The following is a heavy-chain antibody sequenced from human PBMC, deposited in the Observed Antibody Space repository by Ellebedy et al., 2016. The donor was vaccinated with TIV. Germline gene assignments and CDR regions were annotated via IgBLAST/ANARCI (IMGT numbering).Heavy chain of an antibody. Sequence: PGGSLRLSCAASGFTLSTYWMTWVRQAPGKGLEWVANIKQGGSDKNYLDSVRGRFTISRDNAKNSVYLQRDSLRAEDTAMYYCVRDSAGWAVGLLWGQGTLVTVSS. CDR2: IKQGGSDK. J-gene: IGHJ4*02. V-gene: IGHV3-7*01. CDR3: VRDSAGWAVGLL. CDR1: GFTLSTYW. D-gene: IGHD6-19*01.